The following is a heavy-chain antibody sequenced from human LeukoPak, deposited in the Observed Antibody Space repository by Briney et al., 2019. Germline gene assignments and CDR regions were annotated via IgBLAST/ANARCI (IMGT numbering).Heavy chain of an antibody. CDR3: ARVGLGITIFGVVKNAFDI. D-gene: IGHD3-3*01. CDR2: IKQVGSEK. J-gene: IGHJ3*02. Sequence: AGGSLRLSCAASGFTFSSYWMSWVRQAPGKGLDWVANIKQVGSEKYYLDSVKGRFTISRDNAKNSLYLQMNSLRAEDTAVYYCARVGLGITIFGVVKNAFDIWGQGTMVTVSS. CDR1: GFTFSSYW. V-gene: IGHV3-7*01.